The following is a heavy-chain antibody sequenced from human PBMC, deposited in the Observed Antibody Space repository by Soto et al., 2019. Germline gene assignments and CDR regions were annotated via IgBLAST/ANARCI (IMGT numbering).Heavy chain of an antibody. J-gene: IGHJ6*02. D-gene: IGHD2-21*02. CDR3: GRDPRNIVLVTAILGMDV. V-gene: IGHV3-33*01. CDR2: IWHDGSNK. CDR1: GFTFSSYG. Sequence: QVQLVESGGGVVQPGRSLRLSCAVSGFTFSSYGMHWVRHSPGKGLEWVAVIWHDGSNKYYADSVKGRFTISRDNSKNTLYLQMNSLRAEDTAVYYCGRDPRNIVLVTAILGMDVWGQGTTVTVSS.